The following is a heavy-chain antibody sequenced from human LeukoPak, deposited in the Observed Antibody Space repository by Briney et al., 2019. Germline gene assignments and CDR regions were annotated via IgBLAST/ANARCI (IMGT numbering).Heavy chain of an antibody. CDR2: IIPILGIA. Sequence: ASVKVSCKASGGTFSSYAISWVRQAPGQGLEWMGRIIPILGIANYAQKFQGRVTITADKSTSTAYMELSSLRSEDTAVYYCARGTFYGDYVLRSTYYYYGMDVWGQGTTVTVSS. CDR3: ARGTFYGDYVLRSTYYYYGMDV. D-gene: IGHD4-17*01. J-gene: IGHJ6*02. CDR1: GGTFSSYA. V-gene: IGHV1-69*04.